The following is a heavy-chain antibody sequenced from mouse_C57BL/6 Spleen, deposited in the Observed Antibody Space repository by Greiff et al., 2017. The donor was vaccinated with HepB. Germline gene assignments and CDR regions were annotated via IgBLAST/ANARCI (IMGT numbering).Heavy chain of an antibody. J-gene: IGHJ4*01. Sequence: EVQGVESGGGLVKPGGSLKLSCAASGFTFSDYGMHWVRQAPEKGLEWVAYISSGSSTIYYADTVKGRFTISRDNAKNTLFLQMTSLRSEDTAMYYCARMDDGYLYYYAMDYWGQGTSVTVSS. CDR2: ISSGSSTI. CDR3: ARMDDGYLYYYAMDY. CDR1: GFTFSDYG. V-gene: IGHV5-17*01. D-gene: IGHD2-3*01.